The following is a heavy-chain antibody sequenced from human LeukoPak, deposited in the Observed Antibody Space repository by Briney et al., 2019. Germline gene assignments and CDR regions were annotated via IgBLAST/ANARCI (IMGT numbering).Heavy chain of an antibody. CDR2: ISAYNGNT. V-gene: IGHV1-18*01. D-gene: IGHD3-22*01. J-gene: IGHJ4*02. CDR3: ARRRFDSSGYYSPTFDY. Sequence: ASVKVSCKASGYTFTSYGISWVRQAPGQGLEWMGWISAYNGNTNYAQKLQGRVTMTTDTSTSTAYMELSSLRSDDTALYYCARRRFDSSGYYSPTFDYWGQGALVTVSS. CDR1: GYTFTSYG.